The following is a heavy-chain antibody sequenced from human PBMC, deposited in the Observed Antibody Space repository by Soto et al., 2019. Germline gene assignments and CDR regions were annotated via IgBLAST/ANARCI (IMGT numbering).Heavy chain of an antibody. Sequence: QLEESGPGLVKPSETLSLTCTVSGDSVSSCCFYWAWIRQPPGKGLEWVGSIHYSGSTYYSWPRKSRGTISVDTSKSQLSLRLTFVTAADTAVYYLARARSDEGHMVTNYDMDVWGEGTLVTVSS. V-gene: IGHV4-39*01. CDR2: IHYSGST. CDR1: GDSVSSCCFY. D-gene: IGHD2-8*01. J-gene: IGHJ6*03. CDR3: ARARSDEGHMVTNYDMDV.